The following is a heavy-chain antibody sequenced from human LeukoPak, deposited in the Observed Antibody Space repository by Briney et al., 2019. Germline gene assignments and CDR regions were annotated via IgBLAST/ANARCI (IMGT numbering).Heavy chain of an antibody. CDR1: GFTFSDYY. CDR2: ISSSSSHT. J-gene: IGHJ6*04. D-gene: IGHD3-10*01. CDR3: ARDPYYYGSGRYYYGMDV. Sequence: PGGSLRLSCAASGFTFSDYYMSWIRQAPGKGLEWVSYISSSSSHTNYADSVKGRFTISRDNAKNSLYLQMNSLRAEDTAVYYCARDPYYYGSGRYYYGMDVWGKGATVTVSS. V-gene: IGHV3-11*06.